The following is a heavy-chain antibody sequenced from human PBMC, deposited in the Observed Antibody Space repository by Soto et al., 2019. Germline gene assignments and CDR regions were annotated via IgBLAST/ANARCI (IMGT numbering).Heavy chain of an antibody. D-gene: IGHD4-17*01. CDR3: ARVGTTVVNFGEYFQH. V-gene: IGHV1-69*12. Sequence: QVQLVQSGAEVKKPGSSVKVSCKASVGTFSSYAISWVRQAPGQGLEWMGGIIPIFGTANYAQKFQGRVTITADESTSTAYMELSSLRSEDTAVYYCARVGTTVVNFGEYFQHWGQGTLVTVSS. CDR2: IIPIFGTA. CDR1: VGTFSSYA. J-gene: IGHJ1*01.